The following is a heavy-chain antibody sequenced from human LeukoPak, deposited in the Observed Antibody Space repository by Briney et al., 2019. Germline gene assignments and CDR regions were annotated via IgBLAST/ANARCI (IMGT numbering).Heavy chain of an antibody. CDR3: ATRPTVGGATPTFDY. CDR2: ISGTGGTT. V-gene: IGHV3-23*01. Sequence: GGSLRLSCAASGFTFSNHAMSWVRQAPGKGLEWVSAISGTGGTTYYADSVKGRFTISRDNSKNTLYLQMNSLRVEDTAVYSCATRPTVGGATPTFDYWGQGILVTVSS. J-gene: IGHJ4*02. D-gene: IGHD2-15*01. CDR1: GFTFSNHA.